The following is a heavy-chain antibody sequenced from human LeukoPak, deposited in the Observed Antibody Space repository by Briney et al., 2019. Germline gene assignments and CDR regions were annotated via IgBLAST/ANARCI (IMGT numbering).Heavy chain of an antibody. CDR1: GFTFSDYY. D-gene: IGHD3-9*01. Sequence: GGSLRLSCAASGFTFSDYYMSWIRQAPGKGLEWVSYISSSSFYTSYADSVKGRFTISRDNAKNSLYLQMNSLRAEDTAVYYCARDHRLRYFDWSDFDYWGQGTLVTVSS. CDR3: ARDHRLRYFDWSDFDY. V-gene: IGHV3-11*06. J-gene: IGHJ4*02. CDR2: ISSSSFYT.